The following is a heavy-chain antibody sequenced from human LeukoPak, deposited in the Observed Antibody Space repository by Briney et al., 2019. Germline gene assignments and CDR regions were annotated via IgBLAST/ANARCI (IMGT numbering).Heavy chain of an antibody. CDR1: GGSISSYY. V-gene: IGHV4-59*01. CDR3: ARGQQKLLPFDY. D-gene: IGHD6-13*01. Sequence: SETPSLTCTVSGGSISSYYWSWMRQPPGKGLEWIGYIYYSGSTNYNPSLKSRVTISVDTSKNQFSLKLSSVTAADTAVYYCARGQQKLLPFDYWGQGTLVTVSS. CDR2: IYYSGST. J-gene: IGHJ4*02.